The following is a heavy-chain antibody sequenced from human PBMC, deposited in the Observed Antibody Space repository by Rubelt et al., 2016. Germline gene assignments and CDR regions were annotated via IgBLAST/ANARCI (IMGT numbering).Heavy chain of an antibody. CDR2: ISAYNGNT. V-gene: IGHV1-18*01. D-gene: IGHD3-10*01. Sequence: QVQLVQSGAEVKKPGASVKVSCKASGYTFTSYGISWVRQAPGQGLEWMGWISAYNGNTNYAQNLQGRVTMTTEKSTSTAYRELGSLRLDDTAGDYWARDPLPVRGVIMPLTHWGQGTLVTVSS. J-gene: IGHJ4*02. CDR1: GYTFTSYG. CDR3: ARDPLPVRGVIMPLTH.